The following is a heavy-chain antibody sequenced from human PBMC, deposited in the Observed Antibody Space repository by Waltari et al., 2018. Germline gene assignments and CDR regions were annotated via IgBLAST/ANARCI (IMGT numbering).Heavy chain of an antibody. CDR1: GGSFSGYY. J-gene: IGHJ6*03. Sequence: QVQLQQWGAGLLKPSETLSLTCAVYGGSFSGYYWSWNRQPQGKGLEWIGEINHSGSTNYNPSLKSRVTISVDTSKNQFSLKLSSVTAADTAVYYCARASQDSSSRRLRYYYYYYMDVWGKGTTVTVSS. V-gene: IGHV4-34*01. CDR2: INHSGST. D-gene: IGHD6-6*01. CDR3: ARASQDSSSRRLRYYYYYYMDV.